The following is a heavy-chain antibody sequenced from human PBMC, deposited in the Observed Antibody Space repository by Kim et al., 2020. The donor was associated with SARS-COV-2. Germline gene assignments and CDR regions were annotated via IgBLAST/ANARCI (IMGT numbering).Heavy chain of an antibody. V-gene: IGHV7-4-1*02. CDR3: ARAGIVVVPAASNNWFDP. J-gene: IGHJ5*02. Sequence: ASVKVSCKASGYTFTSYAMNWVRQAPGQGLEWMGWINTNTGNPTYAQGFTGRFVFSLDTSVSTAYLQISSLKAEDTAVYYCARAGIVVVPAASNNWFDPWGQGTLVTVSS. CDR1: GYTFTSYA. CDR2: INTNTGNP. D-gene: IGHD2-2*01.